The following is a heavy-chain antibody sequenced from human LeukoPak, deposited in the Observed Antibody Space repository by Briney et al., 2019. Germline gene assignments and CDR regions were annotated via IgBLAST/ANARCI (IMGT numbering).Heavy chain of an antibody. Sequence: SETLSLTCTVSGGSISSYYWSWIRQPAGKGLEWIGRIYTSGSTNYNPSLKSRVTMSVDTSKDQFSLNLRSVTAADTAVYYCARAEVAGGWTYYMDVWGKGTTVIVSS. CDR2: IYTSGST. D-gene: IGHD6-19*01. CDR1: GGSISSYY. CDR3: ARAEVAGGWTYYMDV. V-gene: IGHV4-4*07. J-gene: IGHJ6*03.